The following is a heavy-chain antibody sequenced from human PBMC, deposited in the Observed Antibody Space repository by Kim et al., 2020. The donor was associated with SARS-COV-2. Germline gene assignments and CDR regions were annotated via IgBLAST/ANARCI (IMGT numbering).Heavy chain of an antibody. CDR1: GGTFSSYA. Sequence: SVKVSCKASGGTFSSYAISWVRQAPGQGLEWMGGIIPIFGTANYAQKFQGRVTITADESTSTAYMELSSLRSEDTAVYYCARDPERVVVVPAAGDYYYYYGMDVWGQGTTVTVSS. CDR2: IIPIFGTA. D-gene: IGHD2-2*01. CDR3: ARDPERVVVVPAAGDYYYYYGMDV. V-gene: IGHV1-69*13. J-gene: IGHJ6*02.